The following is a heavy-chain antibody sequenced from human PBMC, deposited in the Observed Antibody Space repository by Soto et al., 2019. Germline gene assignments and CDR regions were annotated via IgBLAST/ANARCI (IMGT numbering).Heavy chain of an antibody. V-gene: IGHV3-21*01. CDR3: ARDQPGYSYGYGLGY. CDR2: ISSSSSYI. CDR1: GFTFSDYY. Sequence: GGSLRLSCAASGFTFSDYYMNWVRQAPGKGLEWVSSISSSSSYIYYADSVKGRFTISRDNAKNSLYLQMNSLRAEDTAVYYCARDQPGYSYGYGLGYWGQGTLVTVSS. J-gene: IGHJ4*02. D-gene: IGHD5-18*01.